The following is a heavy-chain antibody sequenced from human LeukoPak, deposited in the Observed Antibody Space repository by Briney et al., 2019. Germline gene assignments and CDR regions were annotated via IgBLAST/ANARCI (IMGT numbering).Heavy chain of an antibody. CDR1: GFTFSSYA. Sequence: TGGSLRLSCAASGFTFSSYAMSWVRQAPGKGLEWVSAISGSGGSTYYADSVKGRFTISRDNSKNTLYLQTNSLRAEDTAVYYCAKGAVAGTGNYFDYWGQGTLVTVSS. V-gene: IGHV3-23*01. CDR2: ISGSGGST. CDR3: AKGAVAGTGNYFDY. J-gene: IGHJ4*02. D-gene: IGHD6-19*01.